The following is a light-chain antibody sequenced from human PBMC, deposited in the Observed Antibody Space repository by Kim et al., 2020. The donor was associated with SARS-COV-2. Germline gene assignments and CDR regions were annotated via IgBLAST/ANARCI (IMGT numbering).Light chain of an antibody. CDR1: SSNIGACYD. CDR2: GNS. CDR3: QSYDSSLSGVV. V-gene: IGLV1-40*01. Sequence: VTISCGGRSSNIGACYDVHWYQQLPGTAPKLLIYGNSNRPSGVPDRFSGSKSGTSASLAITGLQAEDEADYYCQSYDSSLSGVVFGGGTQLTVL. J-gene: IGLJ2*01.